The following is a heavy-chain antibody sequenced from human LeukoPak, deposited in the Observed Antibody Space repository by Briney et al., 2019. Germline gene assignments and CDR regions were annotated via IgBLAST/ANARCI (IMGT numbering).Heavy chain of an antibody. V-gene: IGHV4-61*02. D-gene: IGHD3-10*01. J-gene: IGHJ5*02. CDR1: GGSISSGSYY. CDR2: IYTSGST. CDR3: ARDSGPITMVRGVIIGFDP. Sequence: SETLSLTCTVSGGSISSGSYYWSWIRQPAGKGLEWIGRIYTSGSTNYNPSLKSRVTISVDTSKNQFSLKLSSVTAADTAVYYCARDSGPITMVRGVIIGFDPWGQGTLVTVSS.